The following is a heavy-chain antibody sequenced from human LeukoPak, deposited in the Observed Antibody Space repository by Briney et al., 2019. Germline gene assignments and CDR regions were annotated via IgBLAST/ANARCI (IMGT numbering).Heavy chain of an antibody. Sequence: SGGSLRLSCAASGFTFSSYAMHWVRQAPGKGLEWVAVISYDGSIKYYADSVKGRFTISRDNSKNTLYLQMNSLRAEDTAVYYCARDYYDASGYYPWSYWGQGTLVTVSS. D-gene: IGHD3-22*01. CDR2: ISYDGSIK. J-gene: IGHJ4*02. V-gene: IGHV3-30*04. CDR1: GFTFSSYA. CDR3: ARDYYDASGYYPWSY.